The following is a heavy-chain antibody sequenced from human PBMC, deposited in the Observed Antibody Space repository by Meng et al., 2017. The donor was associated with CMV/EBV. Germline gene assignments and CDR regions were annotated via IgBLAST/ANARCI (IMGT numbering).Heavy chain of an antibody. V-gene: IGHV3-30*04. CDR1: GFTFSSYA. D-gene: IGHD1-7*01. Sequence: GGSLRLSCVASGFTFSSYAMHWVRQAPGKGLEWVAVISYGGSNKYYADSVKGRFTISRDNSKNTLYLQMNSLRAEDTAVYYCARVGWTGTTGGYWGQGTLVTVSS. J-gene: IGHJ4*02. CDR3: ARVGWTGTTGGY. CDR2: ISYGGSNK.